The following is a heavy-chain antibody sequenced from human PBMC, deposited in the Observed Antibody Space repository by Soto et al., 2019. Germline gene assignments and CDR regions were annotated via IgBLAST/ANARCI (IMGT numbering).Heavy chain of an antibody. J-gene: IGHJ3*02. D-gene: IGHD2-15*01. CDR1: GFTFSSYA. CDR3: AKDRGDIVVVVAAYLWDAFDI. V-gene: IGHV3-23*01. Sequence: GGSLRLSCAASGFTFSSYAMSWVRQAPGKGLEWVSAISGSGGSTYYADSVKGRFTISRDNSKNTLYLQMNSLRAEDTAVYYCAKDRGDIVVVVAAYLWDAFDIWGQGTMVTVSS. CDR2: ISGSGGST.